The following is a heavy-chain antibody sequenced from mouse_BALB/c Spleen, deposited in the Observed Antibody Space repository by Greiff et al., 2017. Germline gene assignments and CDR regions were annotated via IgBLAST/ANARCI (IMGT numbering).Heavy chain of an antibody. D-gene: IGHD4-1*01. CDR3: ARDGWDEDWFAY. Sequence: EVMLVESGGGLVKPGGSLKLSCAASGFTFSDYYMYWVRQTPEKRLEWVATISDGGSYTYYPDSVKGRFTISRDNAKNNLYLQMSSLKSEDTAMYYCARDGWDEDWFAYWGQGTLVTVSA. J-gene: IGHJ3*01. CDR1: GFTFSDYY. V-gene: IGHV5-4*02. CDR2: ISDGGSYT.